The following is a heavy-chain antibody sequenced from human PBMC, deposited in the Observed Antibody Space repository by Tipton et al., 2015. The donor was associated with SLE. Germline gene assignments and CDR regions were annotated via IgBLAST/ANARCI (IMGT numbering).Heavy chain of an antibody. CDR1: GGSISSGGYY. Sequence: TLSLTCTVSGGSISSGGYYWSWIRQHPGKGLEWIGYIYYSGSTYYNPSLKSRVTISVDTSKNQFSLKLSSVTAADTAVYYCARGAVLIQDNSWFDPWGQGILVTVSS. CDR2: IYYSGST. CDR3: ARGAVLIQDNSWFDP. V-gene: IGHV4-31*03. J-gene: IGHJ5*02. D-gene: IGHD2-21*01.